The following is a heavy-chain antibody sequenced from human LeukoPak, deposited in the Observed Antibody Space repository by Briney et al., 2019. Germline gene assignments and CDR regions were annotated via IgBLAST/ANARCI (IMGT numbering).Heavy chain of an antibody. CDR1: GFTFDDYA. CDR2: ISWNGDTI. V-gene: IGHV3-9*01. J-gene: IGHJ1*01. CDR3: AKTLAGPFEYFQH. D-gene: IGHD6-19*01. Sequence: QPGRSLRLSCAASGFTFDDYAMHWVWQAPGKGLEWVSGISWNGDTIDYADSVKGRFTISRDNAKNSLYLQMNSLRAEDTALYYCAKTLAGPFEYFQHWGQGTPVTVSS.